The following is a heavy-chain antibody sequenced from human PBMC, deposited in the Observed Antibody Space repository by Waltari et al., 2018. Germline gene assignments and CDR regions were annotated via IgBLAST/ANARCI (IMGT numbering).Heavy chain of an antibody. J-gene: IGHJ4*02. Sequence: QVQLVQSGSELKKPGASVKVSCMASGYIFTNYAMTWVRQAPGQGLEWIGWISTNTGTPTVAQDLTGRFVFSLDTSVSTAYLQISSLKAEDTAVYYCARGIQLWGRGSWYFDDWGQGTLVTVSS. CDR1: GYIFTNYA. V-gene: IGHV7-4-1*02. CDR2: ISTNTGTP. D-gene: IGHD5-18*01. CDR3: ARGIQLWGRGSWYFDD.